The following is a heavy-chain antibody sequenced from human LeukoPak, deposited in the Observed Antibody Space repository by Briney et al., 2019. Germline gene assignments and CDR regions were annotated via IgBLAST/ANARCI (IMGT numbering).Heavy chain of an antibody. J-gene: IGHJ4*02. V-gene: IGHV3-23*01. Sequence: GGSLRLSCAASGFPFSTYSMSWVRQAPGKGLEWVSTIDVTTGISYYADSVKGRFTISRDNFQNTLFLQLKTLRVDNTAVYYCAKVNYYHPFFCGQRDLVTVSS. CDR2: IDVTTGIS. D-gene: IGHD3-22*01. CDR3: AKVNYYHPFF. CDR1: GFPFSTYS.